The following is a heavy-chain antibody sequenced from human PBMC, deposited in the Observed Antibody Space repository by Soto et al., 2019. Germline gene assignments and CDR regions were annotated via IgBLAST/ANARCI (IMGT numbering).Heavy chain of an antibody. V-gene: IGHV5-51*01. Sequence: PGESLKISCNGSGYSFTSYWIGWVRQMPGKGLEWMGIIYPGDSDTRYSPSFQGQVTISADKSISTAYLQWSSLKASDTAMYYCARLSRNYGSGSYLYYGMDVWGQGTTVTVSS. CDR3: ARLSRNYGSGSYLYYGMDV. CDR1: GYSFTSYW. J-gene: IGHJ6*02. CDR2: IYPGDSDT. D-gene: IGHD3-10*01.